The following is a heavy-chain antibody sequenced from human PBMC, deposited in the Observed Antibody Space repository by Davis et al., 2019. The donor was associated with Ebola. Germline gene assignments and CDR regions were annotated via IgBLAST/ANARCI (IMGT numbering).Heavy chain of an antibody. V-gene: IGHV3-48*03. J-gene: IGHJ6*02. Sequence: GESLKISCAASGFTFSSYEMNWVRQAPGKGLEWVSYISSSGSTIYYADSVKGRFTISRDNSKNTLYLQMNSLRAEDMAVYYCARDQSNYDILTYGMDVWGQGTTVTVSS. CDR1: GFTFSSYE. D-gene: IGHD3-9*01. CDR3: ARDQSNYDILTYGMDV. CDR2: ISSSGSTI.